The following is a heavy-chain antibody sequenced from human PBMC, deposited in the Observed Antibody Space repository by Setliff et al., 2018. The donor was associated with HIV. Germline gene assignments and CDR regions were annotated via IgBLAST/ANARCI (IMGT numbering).Heavy chain of an antibody. J-gene: IGHJ4*02. Sequence: RASVKVSCKASGYTFTTYSFTWVRRAPGQGLEWMGWISAFNGNTNYAQKLQGRFTMTTDTSTSTAYMELRCLRSDDTAVYYCARGGYWWGDLGPVLDYWGQGTLVTLSS. CDR1: GYTFTTYS. CDR3: ARGGYWWGDLGPVLDY. CDR2: ISAFNGNT. V-gene: IGHV1-18*01. D-gene: IGHD2-2*03.